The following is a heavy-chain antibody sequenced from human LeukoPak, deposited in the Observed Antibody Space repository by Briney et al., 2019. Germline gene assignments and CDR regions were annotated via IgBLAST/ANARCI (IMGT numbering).Heavy chain of an antibody. Sequence: PGGSLRLSCAASGVTFNTYAMSWVRQAPGKGLEWVAVTGGSDDSTHYADSAKGRFTISRDNSKNSLYLQMNSLTAEDTAVYYCTKDLMTGFSSGWYFGYWGQGTLVTVSS. J-gene: IGHJ4*02. V-gene: IGHV3-23*01. CDR3: TKDLMTGFSSGWYFGY. D-gene: IGHD6-19*01. CDR1: GVTFNTYA. CDR2: TGGSDDST.